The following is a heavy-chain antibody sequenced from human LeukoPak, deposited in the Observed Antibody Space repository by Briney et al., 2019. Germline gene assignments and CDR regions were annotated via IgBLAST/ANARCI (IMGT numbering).Heavy chain of an antibody. CDR3: AREAYTGFDLEAFDS. V-gene: IGHV3-21*06. Sequence: PGGSLRLSCAVSGFTFSSYSLNWVRQAPGKGLEWVSSITSSSGSIYYADSVEGRFTISRDNAKRSLYLQMNSLRVEDTAVYYCAREAYTGFDLEAFDSWGQGTRVTVSS. J-gene: IGHJ4*02. CDR1: GFTFSSYS. CDR2: ITSSSGSI. D-gene: IGHD5-12*01.